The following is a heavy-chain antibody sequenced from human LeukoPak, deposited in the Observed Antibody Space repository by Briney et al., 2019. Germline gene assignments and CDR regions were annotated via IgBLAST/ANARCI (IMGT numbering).Heavy chain of an antibody. D-gene: IGHD1-1*01. V-gene: IGHV3-7*01. CDR2: INHNGNVN. CDR1: GFTFSSYW. Sequence: GGSLRLSCAASGFTFSSYWMNWARQAPGKGLEWVASINHNGNVNYYVDSVKGRFTISRDNAKNTLYLQMNSLRAEDTAVYYCASTTLWGQGTLVTVSS. J-gene: IGHJ4*02. CDR3: ASTTL.